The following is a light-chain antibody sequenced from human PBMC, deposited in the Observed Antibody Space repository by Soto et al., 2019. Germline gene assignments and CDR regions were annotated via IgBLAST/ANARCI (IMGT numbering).Light chain of an antibody. CDR1: QSVGDF. CDR3: QHRSTWPGT. CDR2: DVS. V-gene: IGKV3-11*01. Sequence: PGERVTLSCRASQSVGDFLDWYQQKPGLAPRLLIYDVSRRATGTPARFSGSGSGTDFTLTISSLEPEDFAVYYCQHRSTWPGTFGQGTKVDIK. J-gene: IGKJ1*01.